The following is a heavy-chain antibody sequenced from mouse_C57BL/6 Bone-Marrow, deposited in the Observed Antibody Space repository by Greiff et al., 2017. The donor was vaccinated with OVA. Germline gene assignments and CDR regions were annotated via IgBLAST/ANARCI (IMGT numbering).Heavy chain of an antibody. CDR1: GYTFTSYW. J-gene: IGHJ2*01. CDR2: IYPGSGST. V-gene: IGHV1-55*01. D-gene: IGHD2-3*01. CDR3: ARSDDGYLYYFDY. Sequence: QVQLQQPGAELVKPGASVKMSCKASGYTFTSYWITWVKPRPGQGLEWIGDIYPGSGSTNYNEKFKSKATLTVDTSSSTAYMQLSSLTSEDSAVYYCARSDDGYLYYFDYWGQGTTLTVSS.